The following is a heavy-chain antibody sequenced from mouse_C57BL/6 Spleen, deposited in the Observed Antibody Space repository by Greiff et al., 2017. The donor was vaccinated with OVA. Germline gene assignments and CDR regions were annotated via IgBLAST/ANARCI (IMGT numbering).Heavy chain of an antibody. CDR1: GFTFSSYA. V-gene: IGHV5-4*01. Sequence: VQLKESGGGLVKPGGSLKLSCAASGFTFSSYAMSWVRQTPEKRLEWVATISDGGSYTYYPDNVKGRFTISRDNANNNLYLQMSHLKSEDTAMYYCARDGDYYAMDYWGQGTSVTVSS. CDR2: ISDGGSYT. CDR3: ARDGDYYAMDY. J-gene: IGHJ4*01.